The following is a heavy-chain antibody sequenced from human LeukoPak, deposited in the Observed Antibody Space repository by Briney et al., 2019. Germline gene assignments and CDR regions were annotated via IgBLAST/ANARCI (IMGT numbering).Heavy chain of an antibody. CDR2: INQDGSEK. CDR1: GFTFSSYW. D-gene: IGHD3-3*01. Sequence: SGGSLRLSCAASGFTFSSYWMTWVRQAPGKGLEWVANINQDGSEKYYVDSVKGRFTISRDNAKNSLYLQMNSLRAEDTAVYYCASPPITIFGVVPPDYWGQGTLVTVSS. J-gene: IGHJ4*02. V-gene: IGHV3-7*01. CDR3: ASPPITIFGVVPPDY.